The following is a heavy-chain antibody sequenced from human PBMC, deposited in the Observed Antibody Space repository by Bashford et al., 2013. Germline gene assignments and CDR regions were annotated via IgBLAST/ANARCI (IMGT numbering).Heavy chain of an antibody. CDR1: GYTFTDSY. CDR2: INCNGGGT. D-gene: IGHD2-15*01. V-gene: IGHV1-2*02. CDR3: ARVRSNCYHCFYHGLDV. J-gene: IGHJ6*02. Sequence: ASVKVSCKASGYTFTDSYIHWVRQAPGQGLEWMGWINCNGGGTDYAQKFQGRVTVTRDTSISTAYMDLTTLRSDDTAVYYCARVRSNCYHCFYHGLDVWGQGTTVTVSS.